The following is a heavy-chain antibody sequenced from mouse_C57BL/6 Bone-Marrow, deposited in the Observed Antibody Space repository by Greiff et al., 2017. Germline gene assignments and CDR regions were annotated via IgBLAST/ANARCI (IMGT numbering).Heavy chain of an antibody. J-gene: IGHJ1*03. CDR2: IYWDDDK. Sequence: QVQLKECGPGILQSSQTLSLTCSFSGFSLSTSGMGVSWIRQPSGKGLEWLAHIYWDDDKRYNPSLKSRLTIPKDTSRNQVFLKITSVDTADTATYYCARRARSNYFYWYFDVWGTGTTVTVSS. D-gene: IGHD2-5*01. CDR3: ARRARSNYFYWYFDV. V-gene: IGHV8-12*01. CDR1: GFSLSTSGMG.